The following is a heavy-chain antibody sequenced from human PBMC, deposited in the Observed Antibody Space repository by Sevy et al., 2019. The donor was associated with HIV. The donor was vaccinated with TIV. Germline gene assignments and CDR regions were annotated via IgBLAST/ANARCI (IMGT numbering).Heavy chain of an antibody. J-gene: IGHJ4*02. Sequence: GGSLRLSCGASGFTFSNAWMTWVRQAPGKGLEWVGRIKSKSEGGTTDYAASVKGRFTITRDDTKNTLYLQMNSLKSDDTTVYYCTNNRGYCSDGVCVDYFDSWGQGTLVTVSS. D-gene: IGHD2-8*01. CDR1: GFTFSNAW. CDR3: TNNRGYCSDGVCVDYFDS. CDR2: IKSKSEGGTT. V-gene: IGHV3-15*01.